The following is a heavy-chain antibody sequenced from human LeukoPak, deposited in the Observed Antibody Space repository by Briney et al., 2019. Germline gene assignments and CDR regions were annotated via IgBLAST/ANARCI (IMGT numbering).Heavy chain of an antibody. V-gene: IGHV1-58*02. CDR2: IVVGSGNT. D-gene: IGHD6-13*01. J-gene: IGHJ3*02. CDR3: AADSGSDDAFDI. Sequence: SVKVSCKASGFTFTNFPMQWVRQARGQRLEWIGWIVVGSGNTNYAQKFQGRVTITRDMSTSTAYMELSSLRSEDTAVYYCAADSGSDDAFDIWGQGTVVTVSS. CDR1: GFTFTNFP.